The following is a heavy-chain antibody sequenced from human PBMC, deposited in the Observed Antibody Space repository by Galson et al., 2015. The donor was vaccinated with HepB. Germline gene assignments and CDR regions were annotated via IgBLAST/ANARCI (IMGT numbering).Heavy chain of an antibody. V-gene: IGHV3-48*01. J-gene: IGHJ4*02. CDR1: GFTFSSYS. D-gene: IGHD6-19*01. CDR2: ISSGSNTI. Sequence: SLRLSCAASGFTFSSYSMTWVRQAPGKGLEWVSYISSGSNTIFYADSVKGRFTISRDNAKNSLYLQMNSLRAEDTAEYYCAREGVSYVSGWYPFDNWGQGIQVIVSS. CDR3: AREGVSYVSGWYPFDN.